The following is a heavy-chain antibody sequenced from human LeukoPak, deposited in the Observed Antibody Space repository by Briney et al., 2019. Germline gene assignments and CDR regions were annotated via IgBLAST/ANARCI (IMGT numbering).Heavy chain of an antibody. CDR1: GFSFTTYW. D-gene: IGHD3-22*01. Sequence: PGESLKISCQASGFSFTTYWIGWVRQLPGKGLEWMGLIYPSDSDTKYSPSFQGQVTFSADTSIGTAYLQWSSLEASDTAIYYCARHWMTYDYVNSGYFPSQFDYWGQGTLVTVSS. CDR3: ARHWMTYDYVNSGYFPSQFDY. CDR2: IYPSDSDT. V-gene: IGHV5-51*01. J-gene: IGHJ4*02.